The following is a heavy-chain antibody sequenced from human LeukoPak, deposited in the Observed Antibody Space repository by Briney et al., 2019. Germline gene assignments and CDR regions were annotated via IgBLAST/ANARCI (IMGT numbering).Heavy chain of an antibody. CDR2: ICYSGST. CDR1: GGSISSSAYY. J-gene: IGHJ4*02. D-gene: IGHD2-15*01. Sequence: SETLSLTCTISGGSISSSAYYWGWIRQPPGKGLEWIGTICYSGSTYCNPSLKSRVAISVDTSKIQFSLRLSSVTAADTAVYYCARGPRYYFDSWGQGTLAIVSS. V-gene: IGHV4-39*01. CDR3: ARGPRYYFDS.